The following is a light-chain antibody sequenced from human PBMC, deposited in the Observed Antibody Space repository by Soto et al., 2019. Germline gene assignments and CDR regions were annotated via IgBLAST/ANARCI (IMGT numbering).Light chain of an antibody. J-gene: IGKJ4*01. V-gene: IGKV1-9*01. CDR2: AAS. CDR3: QQLKRYPLS. Sequence: IQLIQSPSSLSASVGDRVTITCRASQGISSYLAWYQQKPGKVPKLLISAASTLQSGVPSRFSGSGSGTDFTLTISSLQPEDFATYYCQQLKRYPLSFGGGTKVEIK. CDR1: QGISSY.